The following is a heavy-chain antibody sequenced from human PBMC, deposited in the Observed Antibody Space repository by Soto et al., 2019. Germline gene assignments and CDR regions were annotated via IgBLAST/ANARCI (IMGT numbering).Heavy chain of an antibody. Sequence: QVQLVQSGVEVKKPGASVKVSCKASGYTFVNYGITWVRQAPGQGLEWMGWISAYSSNTHYAQNLHGRVTMTTETSTHTAYMELRSLRSDDTAVSFLARGPLGASPHVDYWCQGTLVIVSS. D-gene: IGHD1-26*01. CDR2: ISAYSSNT. CDR3: ARGPLGASPHVDY. CDR1: GYTFVNYG. V-gene: IGHV1-18*01. J-gene: IGHJ4*02.